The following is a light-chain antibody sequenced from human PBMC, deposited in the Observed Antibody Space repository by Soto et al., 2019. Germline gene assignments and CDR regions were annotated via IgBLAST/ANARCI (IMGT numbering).Light chain of an antibody. J-gene: IGLJ3*02. CDR3: AAWDDTLSGRV. CDR2: RNN. CDR1: SSKIERHD. Sequence: QSVLTQPPSASGTPGQRVTISCSGSSSKIERHDVYWYQHLPGTAPRLLIYRNNQRPSGVPDRFSGSKSGTSASLAISGLGSEDEAEYYCAAWDDTLSGRVFGGGTQVTVL. V-gene: IGLV1-47*02.